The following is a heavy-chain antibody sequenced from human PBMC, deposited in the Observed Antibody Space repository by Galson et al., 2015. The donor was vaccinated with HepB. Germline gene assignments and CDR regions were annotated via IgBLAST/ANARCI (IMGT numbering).Heavy chain of an antibody. CDR1: GFTFSSYG. J-gene: IGHJ4*02. CDR3: AKAPEYGTSDPFEY. V-gene: IGHV3-23*01. CDR2: ISGSGGTT. D-gene: IGHD6-6*01. Sequence: SLRLSCAASGFTFSSYGLSWVRQAPGKGLEWVSGISGSGGTTYYADSVKGRFTISRDNSKNTPYLQMNSLGAEDTALYYCAKAPEYGTSDPFEYWGQGTLVTVSS.